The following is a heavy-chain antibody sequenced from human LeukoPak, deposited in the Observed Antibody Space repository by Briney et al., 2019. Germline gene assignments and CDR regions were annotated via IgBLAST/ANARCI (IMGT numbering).Heavy chain of an antibody. V-gene: IGHV3-30*18. CDR1: GFTFSSYG. D-gene: IGHD3-3*01. CDR2: ISYDGSNK. CDR3: AKIRARRILRIGEFDY. J-gene: IGHJ4*02. Sequence: PGGSLRLSCAASGFTFSSYGMHWVRQAPGKGLEWVAVISYDGSNKYYADSVKGRFTISRDNSKNTLYLQMNSLRAEDTAVNYCAKIRARRILRIGEFDYWGQGTLVTVSS.